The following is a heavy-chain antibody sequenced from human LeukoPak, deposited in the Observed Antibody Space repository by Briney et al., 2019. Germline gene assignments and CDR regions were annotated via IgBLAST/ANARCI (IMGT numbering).Heavy chain of an antibody. J-gene: IGHJ6*03. Sequence: GASVKVSCKASGYTFTSYDINWVRQATGHGLEWMGWVNPNSNFAGYAQKFQGRLNITRDTSIRTVYMELSSLRSEDTAVYYCATEATSPDYNYYMDVWGKGTTVTVSS. CDR1: GYTFTSYD. V-gene: IGHV1-8*03. CDR2: VNPNSNFA. D-gene: IGHD2-2*01. CDR3: ATEATSPDYNYYMDV.